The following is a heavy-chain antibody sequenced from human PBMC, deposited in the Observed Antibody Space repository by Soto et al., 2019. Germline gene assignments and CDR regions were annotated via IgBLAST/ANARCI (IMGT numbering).Heavy chain of an antibody. CDR1: GFTFSSYG. CDR2: ISYDGSNK. D-gene: IGHD6-13*01. Sequence: VQLVESGGGVVQPGRSLRLSCAASGFTFSSYGMHWVRQAPGKGLEWVAVISYDGSNKYYADSVKGRFTISRDNSKNTLYLQMNSLRAEDTAVYYCAKTSSWDKYYYYGMDVW. J-gene: IGHJ6*01. CDR3: AKTSSWDKYYYYGMDV. V-gene: IGHV3-30*18.